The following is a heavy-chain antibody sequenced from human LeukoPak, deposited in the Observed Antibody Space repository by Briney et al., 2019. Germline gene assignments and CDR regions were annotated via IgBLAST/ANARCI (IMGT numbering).Heavy chain of an antibody. D-gene: IGHD5-12*01. CDR1: GYTFTGYY. V-gene: IGHV1-2*02. CDR3: ARDHIVATISSGSGDPDY. Sequence: ASVKVSCKASGYTFTGYYMHWVRQAPGQGLEWMGWINPNSGGTNYAQKFQGRVTMTRDTSISTAYMELSRLRSDDTAVYYCARDHIVATISSGSGDPDYWGQGTLVTVSS. J-gene: IGHJ4*02. CDR2: INPNSGGT.